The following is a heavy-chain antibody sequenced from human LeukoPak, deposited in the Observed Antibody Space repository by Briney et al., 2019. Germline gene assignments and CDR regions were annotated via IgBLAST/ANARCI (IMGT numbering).Heavy chain of an antibody. D-gene: IGHD4-17*01. CDR1: GGTFSSYA. J-gene: IGHJ4*02. CDR2: IIPILGIA. V-gene: IGHV1-69*04. Sequence: SVKVSCKASGGTFSSYAISWVRQAPGQGLEWMGRIIPILGIANYAQKFQGRVTITADKSTSTAYMELSSLRSEDTAVYYCARGGREVSTTVIPVGSTTGGTDYWGQGTLVTVSS. CDR3: ARGGREVSTTVIPVGSTTGGTDY.